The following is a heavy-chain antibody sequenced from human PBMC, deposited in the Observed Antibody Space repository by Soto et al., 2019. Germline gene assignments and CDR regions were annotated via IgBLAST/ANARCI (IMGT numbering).Heavy chain of an antibody. J-gene: IGHJ6*02. CDR3: ARDVFQEYV. V-gene: IGHV3-30-3*01. D-gene: IGHD3-10*01. CDR2: ILSDGSNK. Sequence: QVQLVESGGGVVQPGRSLRLSCAASGFTFSSYAMHWVRQAPGKGLEWVAVILSDGSNKWYVDSVKGRFTISRDNSKNTLYLQMNSLRSEDTAVYYCARDVFQEYVWGQGTTVTVSS. CDR1: GFTFSSYA.